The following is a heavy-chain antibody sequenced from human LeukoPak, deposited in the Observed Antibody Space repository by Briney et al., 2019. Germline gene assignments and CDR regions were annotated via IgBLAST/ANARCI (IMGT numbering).Heavy chain of an antibody. CDR2: ISAYNYNT. V-gene: IGHV1-18*01. J-gene: IGHJ4*02. Sequence: ASVKVSCKASGYTFTSYGITWVRQAPGQGLEWMGWISAYNYNTNYAQKVQDRVTMTTDTSTSTAYMELRSLRSDDTAVYYCARDECTSTSCYCGYWDQGTLVTVSS. CDR3: ARDECTSTSCYCGY. D-gene: IGHD2-2*01. CDR1: GYTFTSYG.